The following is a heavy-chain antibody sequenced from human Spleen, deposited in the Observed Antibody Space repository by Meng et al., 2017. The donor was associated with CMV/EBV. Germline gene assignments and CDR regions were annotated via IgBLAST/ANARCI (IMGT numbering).Heavy chain of an antibody. CDR3: ARRDYGGFDP. D-gene: IGHD4-17*01. V-gene: IGHV4-34*01. CDR2: INHSGST. Sequence: LSLPCAGYGGSFSGFYWSWIRQPPGKGLEWIGDINHSGSTNYNPSLKSRVTISVDTSKNQFSLNLSSVTAADTAVYYCARRDYGGFDPWGQGTLVTVSS. CDR1: GGSFSGFY. J-gene: IGHJ5*02.